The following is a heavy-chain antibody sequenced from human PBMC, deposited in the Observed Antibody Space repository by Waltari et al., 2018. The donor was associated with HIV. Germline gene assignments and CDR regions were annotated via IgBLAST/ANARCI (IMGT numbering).Heavy chain of an antibody. CDR2: TSWDRRRM. J-gene: IGHJ2*01. V-gene: IGHV3-9*01. Sequence: EVHLVEPGGGLVQPARSLRYSRAAFGFTFVDYAMHWARQAPGKGLERVSGTSWDRRRMGNADSVKVRFTISRNKGKSSLCLRMNSLSAGDTGLWYCTKCLRTMVRGATGYFHLWGCGILVSVSS. D-gene: IGHD3-10*01. CDR3: TKCLRTMVRGATGYFHL. CDR1: GFTFVDYA.